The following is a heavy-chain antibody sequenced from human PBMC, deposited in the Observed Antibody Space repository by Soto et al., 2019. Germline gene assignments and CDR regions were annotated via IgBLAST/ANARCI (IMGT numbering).Heavy chain of an antibody. CDR3: ARGPCGSTSCYYYYGMDV. Sequence: GGSLRLSCAASGFTVSSNYMSWVRQAPGKGLEWVSVIYSCGSTYYADSVKGRFTISRDNSKNTLYLQMNSLRAEDTAVYYCARGPCGSTSCYYYYGMDVWGQGTTVTVSS. CDR1: GFTVSSNY. J-gene: IGHJ6*02. CDR2: IYSCGST. D-gene: IGHD2-2*01. V-gene: IGHV3-66*01.